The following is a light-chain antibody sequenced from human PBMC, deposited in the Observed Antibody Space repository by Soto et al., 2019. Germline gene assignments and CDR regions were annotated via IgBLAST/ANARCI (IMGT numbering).Light chain of an antibody. J-gene: IGKJ1*01. CDR3: QQYGSSPTWT. V-gene: IGKV3-20*01. CDR2: GAS. Sequence: ESVLTQSPGTLSLSPRERATLSCGASQSVSSNYLAWYQQKPGQAPRLLIYGASTRATGIPDRFSGSGSGTDFTLTISRLEPEDSAVYYCQQYGSSPTWTFGQGTKVDI. CDR1: QSVSSNY.